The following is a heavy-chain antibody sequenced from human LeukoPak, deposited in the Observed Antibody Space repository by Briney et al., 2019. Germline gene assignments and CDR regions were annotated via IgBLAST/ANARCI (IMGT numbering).Heavy chain of an antibody. CDR3: AKEQQLADYYYYGMDV. CDR1: GFTFDDYA. V-gene: IGHV3-9*01. Sequence: GGSPRLSCAASGFTFDDYAMHWVRQAPGKGLEWVSGISWNSGSIGYADSVKGRFTISRDNAKNSLYLQMNSLRAEDTALYYCAKEQQLADYYYYGMDVWGQGTTVTVSS. D-gene: IGHD6-13*01. CDR2: ISWNSGSI. J-gene: IGHJ6*02.